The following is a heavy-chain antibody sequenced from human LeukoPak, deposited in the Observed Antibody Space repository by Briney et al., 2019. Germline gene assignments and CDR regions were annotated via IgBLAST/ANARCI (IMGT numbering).Heavy chain of an antibody. D-gene: IGHD2-8*02. CDR3: TKAPVRSCTGTFCYPFDY. CDR2: TVGGRPDT. Sequence: PGGSLRLSCAACGFTFINYAMSWVRQTPGKGLEWVSATVGGRPDTYHADSVRGRFTVSRDNSMNTLYLQMNSLRVEDTAVYYCTKAPVRSCTGTFCYPFDYWGQGILVTVSS. CDR1: GFTFINYA. V-gene: IGHV3-23*01. J-gene: IGHJ4*02.